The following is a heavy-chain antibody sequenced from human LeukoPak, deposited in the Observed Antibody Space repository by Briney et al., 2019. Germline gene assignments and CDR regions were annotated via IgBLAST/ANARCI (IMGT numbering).Heavy chain of an antibody. CDR1: GFTLSNYW. D-gene: IGHD1-26*01. V-gene: IGHV3-74*01. CDR2: IKPDGSST. CDR3: AKGSEWELPRSQFDI. J-gene: IGHJ3*02. Sequence: GGSVRLSCAASGFTLSNYWMHWVRQAPGKGPVWVSRIKPDGSSTFYADSVKGRFTISRDNSKNTLYLQMNSLRVEDTAVYYCAKGSEWELPRSQFDIWGQGTMVTVSS.